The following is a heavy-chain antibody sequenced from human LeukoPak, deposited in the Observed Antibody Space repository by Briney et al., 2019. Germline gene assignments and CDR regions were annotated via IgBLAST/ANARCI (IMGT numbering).Heavy chain of an antibody. J-gene: IGHJ4*02. CDR3: ASDVASKFDY. CDR1: GFPFSRDS. Sequence: GGSLRLFCAASGFPFSRDSMHWVRQTPGKGLVWLSRISPDGSVTNYADSVKGRFTISRDSAKNTLYLQMNSLRDEDTAVYYCASDVASKFDYWGQGTLVTFSS. V-gene: IGHV3-74*01. CDR2: ISPDGSVT.